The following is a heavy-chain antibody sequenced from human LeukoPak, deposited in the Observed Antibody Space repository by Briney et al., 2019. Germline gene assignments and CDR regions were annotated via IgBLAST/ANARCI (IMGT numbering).Heavy chain of an antibody. CDR2: IYYSGST. CDR1: GGSISSYY. V-gene: IGHV4-59*01. CDR3: ARFLSMGYYFDY. Sequence: SETLSLTCTVSGGSISSYYWSWIRQPPGKGLEWIGYIYYSGSTNYNPSLKSRVTISVDTSKNRFSLKLSSVTAADTAVYYCARFLSMGYYFDYWGQGTLVTVSS. J-gene: IGHJ4*02. D-gene: IGHD2/OR15-2a*01.